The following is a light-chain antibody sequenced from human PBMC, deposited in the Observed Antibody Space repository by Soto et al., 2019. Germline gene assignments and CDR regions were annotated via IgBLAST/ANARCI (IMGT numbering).Light chain of an antibody. Sequence: DIQMTQSPSTVSASVGDRVTITCRASQNIISWLAWYQQQPGRDPKLLIYAASILQSGVPSRFSGSWSGTDFTLTINSLQPEDFATYSCQQAYGFPVTFGQGTRLEIK. CDR3: QQAYGFPVT. J-gene: IGKJ5*01. V-gene: IGKV1-12*01. CDR2: AAS. CDR1: QNIISW.